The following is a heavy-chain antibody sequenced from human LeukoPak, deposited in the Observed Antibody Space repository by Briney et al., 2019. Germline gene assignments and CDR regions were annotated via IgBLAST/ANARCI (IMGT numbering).Heavy chain of an antibody. Sequence: GGFLRLSCAASGFTFSSYWMHWVRQAPGKGLVWVSRINSDGSSTSYADSVKGRFTISRDNAKNTLYLQMNSLRAEDTAVYYCARFSLAVNSAFDIWGQGTMVTVSS. J-gene: IGHJ3*02. D-gene: IGHD2/OR15-2a*01. V-gene: IGHV3-74*01. CDR3: ARFSLAVNSAFDI. CDR2: INSDGSST. CDR1: GFTFSSYW.